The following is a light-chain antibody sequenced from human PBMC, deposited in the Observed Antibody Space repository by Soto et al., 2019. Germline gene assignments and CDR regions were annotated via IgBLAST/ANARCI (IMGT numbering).Light chain of an antibody. V-gene: IGKV3-15*01. CDR3: QQYNYWPFT. J-gene: IGKJ3*01. Sequence: EIVMTQSPATLSVSPGERATLSCRASQSVSSNLAWYQQKPGQAPRLLIYGASTRATGIPARFSGSGSGTEFTLTFSSLQSEDFAVYYCQQYNYWPFTFGPGTKVDIK. CDR2: GAS. CDR1: QSVSSN.